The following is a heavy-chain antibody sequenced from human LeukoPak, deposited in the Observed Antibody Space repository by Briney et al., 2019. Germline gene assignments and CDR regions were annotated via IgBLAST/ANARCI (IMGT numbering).Heavy chain of an antibody. J-gene: IGHJ4*02. Sequence: GGSLRLSCAASGFTFSSYEMNWVRQAPGKGLGWVSYISSSGSTIYYAYSVKGRFTISRDNAKNSLYLQMNSLRAEDTAVYYCARLYCSGGSCYRSFDYWGQGTLVTVSS. CDR3: ARLYCSGGSCYRSFDY. CDR1: GFTFSSYE. D-gene: IGHD2-15*01. CDR2: ISSSGSTI. V-gene: IGHV3-48*03.